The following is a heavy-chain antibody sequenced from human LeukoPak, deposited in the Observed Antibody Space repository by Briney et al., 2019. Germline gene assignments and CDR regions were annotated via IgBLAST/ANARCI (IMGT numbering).Heavy chain of an antibody. V-gene: IGHV3-48*03. CDR3: ARGPIVGGRTQLPPDY. CDR2: ISTSGGSM. D-gene: IGHD2-15*01. Sequence: GGSLRLSCAASGFTFSSYEMNGVRQAPGKGLEWVSYISTSGGSMYYADSVKGRFTLSRDNAKNSLYLQMNSLRAEDTAVYYCARGPIVGGRTQLPPDYWGQGTPVTASS. CDR1: GFTFSSYE. J-gene: IGHJ4*02.